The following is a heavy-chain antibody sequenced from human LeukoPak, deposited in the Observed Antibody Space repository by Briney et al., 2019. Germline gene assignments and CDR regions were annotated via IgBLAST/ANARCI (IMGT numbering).Heavy chain of an antibody. Sequence: SETLSLTCTVSGGSINSYYWSWIRQPPGKGLEWIGYIYYSGSTNYNPSLKSRVTISVDTSKNQFSLKLSSVTAADTAVYYCARNDRQWLGFDYWGQGTLVTVSS. CDR2: IYYSGST. CDR3: ARNDRQWLGFDY. D-gene: IGHD6-19*01. J-gene: IGHJ4*02. CDR1: GGSINSYY. V-gene: IGHV4-59*01.